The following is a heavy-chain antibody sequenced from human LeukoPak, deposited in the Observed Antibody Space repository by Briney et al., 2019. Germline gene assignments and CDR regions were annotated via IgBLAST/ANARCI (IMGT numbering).Heavy chain of an antibody. CDR2: ISTSGRIL. J-gene: IGHJ4*02. D-gene: IGHD1-26*01. CDR1: GFTFTNYE. V-gene: IGHV3-48*03. Sequence: HPGGSLRLSCAASGFTFTNYEMHCVRQTPGEGLEWLFYISTSGRILHHADSVQGRFTISRDNAMNSLFLQMNSLRAEDTGVYYCARGAMGFDYWGRGTLVTVAP. CDR3: ARGAMGFDY.